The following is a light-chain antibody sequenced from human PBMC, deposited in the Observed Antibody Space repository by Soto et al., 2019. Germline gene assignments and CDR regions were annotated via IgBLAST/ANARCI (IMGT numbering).Light chain of an antibody. CDR2: DAS. CDR3: QQYNNWPQT. V-gene: IGKV3-15*01. J-gene: IGKJ1*01. Sequence: EIVLTQSPGTLSLSPGERATLSCRASQSVSSNLAWYQQKPGQAPRLLIYDASTRATGIPARFSGSGSGTDFTLTISGLQSEDFAVYYCQQYNNWPQTFGQGTKVDIK. CDR1: QSVSSN.